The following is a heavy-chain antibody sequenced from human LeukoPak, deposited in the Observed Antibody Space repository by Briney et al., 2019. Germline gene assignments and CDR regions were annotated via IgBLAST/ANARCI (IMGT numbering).Heavy chain of an antibody. CDR2: IKQDGGEK. D-gene: IGHD3-22*01. V-gene: IGHV3-7*03. Sequence: GGSLRLSCAASGFTFSTYWMSWVRQAPGQGLEWVANIKQDGGEKYYVDSVKGRFTISRDNAKNSLFLQMNSLRAEDTAVYYCTREGVYVPDGSGYHRDAFDIRGQGTVVIVSS. J-gene: IGHJ3*02. CDR3: TREGVYVPDGSGYHRDAFDI. CDR1: GFTFSTYW.